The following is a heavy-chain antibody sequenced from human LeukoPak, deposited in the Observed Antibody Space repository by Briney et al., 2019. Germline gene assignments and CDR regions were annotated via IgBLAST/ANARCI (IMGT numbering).Heavy chain of an antibody. CDR3: ARGYYYDSSGFDY. D-gene: IGHD3-22*01. CDR1: GFTVSSNY. Sequence: GGSLRLSCAASGFTVSSNYMSWVRQAPGKGLEWVSVIYSGGSAYYADSVKGRFTISGDNSKNTLYLQMNSLRAEDTAVYYCARGYYYDSSGFDYWGQGTLVTVSS. J-gene: IGHJ4*02. V-gene: IGHV3-53*01. CDR2: IYSGGSA.